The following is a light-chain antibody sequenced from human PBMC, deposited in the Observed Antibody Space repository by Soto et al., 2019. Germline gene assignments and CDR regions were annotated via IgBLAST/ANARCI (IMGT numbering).Light chain of an antibody. CDR2: EVS. CDR1: SSDVGGYNY. CDR3: SSFSVASPL. V-gene: IGLV2-14*01. J-gene: IGLJ1*01. Sequence: QSVLTQPASVSGSPGQSITISCTGTSSDVGGYNYVSWYQQHPGKAPKLMIYEVSNRPSGVSNRFSGSKSANTASLTISGLQAEDEADYFCSSFSVASPLFGTGTKLTVL.